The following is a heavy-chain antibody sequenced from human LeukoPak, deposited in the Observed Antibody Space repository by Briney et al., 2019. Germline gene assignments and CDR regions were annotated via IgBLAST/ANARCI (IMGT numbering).Heavy chain of an antibody. V-gene: IGHV3-23*01. CDR1: GFTFSSYA. CDR2: LSGSGGTT. Sequence: PGGSLRLSCAASGFTFSSYAMSWVRQAPGKGLEWVSALSGSGGTTFYADSVKGRFTISRDNSKNTLYLQMNSLRAEDTAVYYCARGLLRYFDWLDYWGQGTLVTVSS. J-gene: IGHJ4*02. CDR3: ARGLLRYFDWLDY. D-gene: IGHD3-9*01.